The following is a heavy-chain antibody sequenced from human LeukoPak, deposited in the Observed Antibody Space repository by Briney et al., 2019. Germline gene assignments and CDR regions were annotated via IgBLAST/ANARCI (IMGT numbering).Heavy chain of an antibody. CDR2: IYYSGSA. V-gene: IGHV4-59*04. Sequence: PSETLSLTCTASGGSISSHYWSWIRQPPGKGLEYIGNIYYSGSAYYNPSLKSRVTLSVDTSNNQFSLRLTSVTAADTAVNYCATLAGESWGQGTLVTVS. J-gene: IGHJ5*02. CDR3: ATLAGES. D-gene: IGHD1-26*01. CDR1: GGSISSHY.